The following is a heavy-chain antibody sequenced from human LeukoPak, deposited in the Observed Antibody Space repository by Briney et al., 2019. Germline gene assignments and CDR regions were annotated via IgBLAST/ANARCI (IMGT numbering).Heavy chain of an antibody. V-gene: IGHV1-2*06. CDR3: ARDGGYCSSGTICYSRAEYSYYGMDV. D-gene: IGHD2-2*01. J-gene: IGHJ6*01. CDR2: INPNSGGT. Sequence: GASVKVSCKGSGYIFPDYYIYWVRQAPGQGLEWMGRINPNSGGTNYAQKFQGRVTMTRDTSISTVYMELSRLRSDDTAVYYCARDGGYCSSGTICYSRAEYSYYGMDVWGQGTTVTVSS. CDR1: GYIFPDYY.